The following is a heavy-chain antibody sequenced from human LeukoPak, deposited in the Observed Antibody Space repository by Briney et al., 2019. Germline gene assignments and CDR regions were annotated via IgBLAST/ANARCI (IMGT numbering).Heavy chain of an antibody. Sequence: PGGSLRLSCAASEFTFSSYGMSWVRQAPGKGQEWVSSISGSGGSTQYADSVQGRFAISRDNSKNTLYLQMNSLRVEDTAVYFCARDPNGDYIGTFDMWGRGTMVSVSS. CDR3: ARDPNGDYIGTFDM. V-gene: IGHV3-23*01. D-gene: IGHD4-17*01. CDR2: ISGSGGST. CDR1: EFTFSSYG. J-gene: IGHJ3*02.